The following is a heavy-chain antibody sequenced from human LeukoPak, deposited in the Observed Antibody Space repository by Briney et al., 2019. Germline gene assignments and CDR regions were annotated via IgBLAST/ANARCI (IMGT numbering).Heavy chain of an antibody. CDR3: ANYGSVSYFAY. J-gene: IGHJ4*02. D-gene: IGHD3-10*01. CDR1: GFTVSSNF. CDR2: LYSVGTT. V-gene: IGHV3-66*02. Sequence: PGGSLRLSCAASGFTVSSNFMTWVRQAPGRGLEWVSVLYSVGTTYYADSVKGRFTISRDNSKNTLYLQMISLRAEDTAVYYCANYGSVSYFAYWGQGTLVTVSS.